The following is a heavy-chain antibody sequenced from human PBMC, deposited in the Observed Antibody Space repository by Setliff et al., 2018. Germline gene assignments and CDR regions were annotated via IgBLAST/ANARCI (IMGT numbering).Heavy chain of an antibody. CDR1: GGTFSSYG. CDR3: ARGPLDFVVVPAAAKFDS. V-gene: IGHV1-69*05. J-gene: IGHJ4*02. Sequence: SVKVSCKASGGTFSSYGISWVRQAPGQGLEWMGGTIPVFGTTDYAQKFQGRVTIMTDESTSTAFMELSSLTSEDTAVYYCARGPLDFVVVPAAAKFDSWGQGTLVTVSS. CDR2: TIPVFGTT. D-gene: IGHD2-2*01.